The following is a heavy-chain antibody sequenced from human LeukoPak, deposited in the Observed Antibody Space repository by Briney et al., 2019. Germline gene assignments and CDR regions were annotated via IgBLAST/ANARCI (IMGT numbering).Heavy chain of an antibody. V-gene: IGHV3-9*01. CDR3: AKGERIAVAGSIDY. Sequence: GGSLRLSCAASGFTFSSYGMSWVRQAPGKGLEWVSGISWNSGSIGYADSVKGRFTISRDNAKNSLYLQMNSLRAEDTALYYCAKGERIAVAGSIDYWGQGTLVTVSS. J-gene: IGHJ4*02. D-gene: IGHD6-19*01. CDR2: ISWNSGSI. CDR1: GFTFSSYG.